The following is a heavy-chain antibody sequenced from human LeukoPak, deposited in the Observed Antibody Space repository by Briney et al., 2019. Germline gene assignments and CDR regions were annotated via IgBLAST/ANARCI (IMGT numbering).Heavy chain of an antibody. D-gene: IGHD1-26*01. J-gene: IGHJ5*02. CDR2: INPNSGGT. Sequence: GASVKVACEASGYTFTGYYMRWVREAPGQGLEWMGWINPNSGGTNYAQKFQGRVTMTRDTSISTAYMELSRLRSDDTAVYYCARDNSVGDNAWWFDPWGQGTLVTVSS. CDR3: ARDNSVGDNAWWFDP. V-gene: IGHV1-2*02. CDR1: GYTFTGYY.